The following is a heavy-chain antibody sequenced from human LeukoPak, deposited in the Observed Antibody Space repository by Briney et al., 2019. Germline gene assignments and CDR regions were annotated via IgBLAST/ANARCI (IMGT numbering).Heavy chain of an antibody. J-gene: IGHJ4*02. Sequence: AGGSLRLSCVVSGFTFSNYWMDWVRQAPGKGLEWVAFIRQDGSETNYVDSVRGRFTISRDNAKNSLYLQMNSLRVEDTAVYYCASRGDLSWFGALRHWGEGALVTVSS. D-gene: IGHD3-16*02. V-gene: IGHV3-7*01. CDR1: GFTFSNYW. CDR2: IRQDGSET. CDR3: ASRGDLSWFGALRH.